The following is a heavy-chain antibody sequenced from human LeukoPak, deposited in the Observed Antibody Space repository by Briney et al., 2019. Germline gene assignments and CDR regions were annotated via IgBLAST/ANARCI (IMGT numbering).Heavy chain of an antibody. CDR2: IYYSGST. D-gene: IGHD3-10*01. V-gene: IGHV4-39*01. CDR3: ARPYYYGSGSWAD. J-gene: IGHJ4*02. CDR1: GGSISSSSYY. Sequence: SETLSLTHTVSGGSISSSSYYWGWIRQPPGKGLEWIGSIYYSGSTYYNPSLKSRVTISVDMSKNQFSLKLSTVTAADTAVYYCARPYYYGSGSWADWGQGTLVTVSS.